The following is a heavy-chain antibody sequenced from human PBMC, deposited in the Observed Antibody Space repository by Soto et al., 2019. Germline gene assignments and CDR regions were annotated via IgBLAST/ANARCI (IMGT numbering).Heavy chain of an antibody. J-gene: IGHJ4*01. D-gene: IGHD6-19*01. CDR3: ARGDSSGWDFDY. V-gene: IGHV3-48*02. CDR2: ISSSESTI. CDR1: KFTFSNYN. Sequence: EVQLGESGGGLVQPGGSLRLSCAASKFTFSNYNMNWVRQAPGKGLEWVSYISSSESTIYYADSVKDRFVIYRDNAANSLYLQMNSLRDEDTAVYYCARGDSSGWDFDYWGQGTLVTVSS.